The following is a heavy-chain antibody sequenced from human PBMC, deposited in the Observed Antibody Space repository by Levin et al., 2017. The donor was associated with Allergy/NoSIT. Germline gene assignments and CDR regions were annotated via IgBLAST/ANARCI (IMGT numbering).Heavy chain of an antibody. J-gene: IGHJ3*02. CDR2: ISSSSSYI. CDR1: GFTFSSYS. V-gene: IGHV3-21*01. CDR3: ARSMVARHAFDI. D-gene: IGHD2-15*01. Sequence: GGSLRLSCAASGFTFSSYSMNWVRQAPGKGLEWVSSISSSSSYIYYADSVKGRFTISRDNAKNSLYLQMNSLRAEDTAVYYCARSMVARHAFDIPGQGTMVTVSS.